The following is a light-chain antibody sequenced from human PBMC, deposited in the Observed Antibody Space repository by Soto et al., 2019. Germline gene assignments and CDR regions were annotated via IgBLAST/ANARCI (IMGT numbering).Light chain of an antibody. Sequence: DIQMTQSPSTVSASVGDTVTITCRASQSISTRLAWYQQKAGKAPKVLIYDDSRLESGVPSRFSGSGSGTEFTLTISRLQPDDFASYYCQQYDSYSWTFGQGTKVEI. V-gene: IGKV1-5*01. CDR2: DDS. J-gene: IGKJ1*01. CDR1: QSISTR. CDR3: QQYDSYSWT.